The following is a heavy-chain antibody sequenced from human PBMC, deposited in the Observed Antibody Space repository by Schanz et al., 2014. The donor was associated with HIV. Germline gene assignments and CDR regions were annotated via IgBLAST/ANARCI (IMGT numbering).Heavy chain of an antibody. D-gene: IGHD2-21*01. V-gene: IGHV1-8*01. Sequence: QVQLVQSGAAVKKPGASVTVSCTAAGSTFPDLDVNWVRQAAGQGLEWMAWLNPKSGNTGYAQKFQGRVIVTINPSRTVYLELHDLTSDDTAVYYCASAGLWYKAGDYYGSAFDVWGRGTAVTVSS. J-gene: IGHJ3*01. CDR3: ASAGLWYKAGDYYGSAFDV. CDR1: GSTFPDLD. CDR2: LNPKSGNT.